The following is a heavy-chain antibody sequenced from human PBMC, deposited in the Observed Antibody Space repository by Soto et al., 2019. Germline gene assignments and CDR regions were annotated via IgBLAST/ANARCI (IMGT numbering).Heavy chain of an antibody. CDR3: ARPLFKYGDFRHFSY. J-gene: IGHJ4*02. V-gene: IGHV3-15*01. D-gene: IGHD4-17*01. Sequence: GGSLRLSCAASGFTFSNAWMSWVRQAPGKGLEWVGRIQSKTDGGTTDYAAPVKGRFTISRDDSKITLYLQMNSLKTEDAAVYYCARPLFKYGDFRHFSYWGQGTQVTVSS. CDR1: GFTFSNAW. CDR2: IQSKTDGGTT.